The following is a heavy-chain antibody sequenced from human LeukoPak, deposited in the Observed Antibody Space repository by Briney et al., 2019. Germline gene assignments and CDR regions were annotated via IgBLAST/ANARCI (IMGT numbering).Heavy chain of an antibody. CDR2: ISYDGSNK. Sequence: HPGGSLRLSCAASGFTFSSYGMHWVRQAPGKGLEWVAVISYDGSNKYYADSVKGRFTISRDNSKNTLYLQMNSLRAEDTAVYYCAKWGDYDVLTGYYVSDYWGQGTLVTVSS. J-gene: IGHJ4*02. D-gene: IGHD3-9*01. CDR3: AKWGDYDVLTGYYVSDY. CDR1: GFTFSSYG. V-gene: IGHV3-30*18.